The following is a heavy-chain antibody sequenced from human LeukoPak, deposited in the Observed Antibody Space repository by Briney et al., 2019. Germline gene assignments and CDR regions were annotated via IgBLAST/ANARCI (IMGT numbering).Heavy chain of an antibody. D-gene: IGHD6-13*01. V-gene: IGHV1-69*13. CDR1: GGTFSSYA. J-gene: IGHJ5*02. CDR2: IIPIFGTA. Sequence: EASVKVSCKASGGTFSSYAISWVRQAPGQGLEWMGGIIPIFGTANCAQKFQGRVTITADESTSTAYMELSSLRSEDTAVYYCARDSVAGSIAAAGTSWFDPWGQGTPVTVSS. CDR3: ARDSVAGSIAAAGTSWFDP.